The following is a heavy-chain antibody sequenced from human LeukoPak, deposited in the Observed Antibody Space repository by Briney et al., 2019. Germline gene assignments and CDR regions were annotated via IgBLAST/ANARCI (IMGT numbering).Heavy chain of an antibody. J-gene: IGHJ6*02. D-gene: IGHD3-22*01. Sequence: PGGSLRLSCAASGFTFSSYGMHWVRQAPGKGLEWVAVIWYDGSNKYYADSVKGRFTISRDNSKNTLYLQMNSLRAEDTAVYYCAREGNYYDSSGYWSSGGMDVWGQGTTVTVSS. CDR2: IWYDGSNK. V-gene: IGHV3-33*01. CDR1: GFTFSSYG. CDR3: AREGNYYDSSGYWSSGGMDV.